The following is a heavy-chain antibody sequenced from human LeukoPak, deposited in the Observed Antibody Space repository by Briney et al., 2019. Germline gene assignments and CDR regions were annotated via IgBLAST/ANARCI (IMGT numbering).Heavy chain of an antibody. J-gene: IGHJ4*02. D-gene: IGHD3-22*01. CDR2: IYSGGST. V-gene: IGHV3-66*01. CDR3: ASIMRDYYDSSGTLFDY. CDR1: GFTVSNKY. Sequence: GGSLRLSCAASGFTVSNKYMSWVRQAQGKGLEWVSIIYSGGSTYYADSVKGRFTISRDNPKNTLYPQMNSLRAEDTAVYYCASIMRDYYDSSGTLFDYWGQGTLVTVSS.